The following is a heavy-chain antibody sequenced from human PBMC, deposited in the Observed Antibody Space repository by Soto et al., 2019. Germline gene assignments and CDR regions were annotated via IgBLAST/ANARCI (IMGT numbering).Heavy chain of an antibody. CDR3: VRYPGDFRYGMDV. CDR1: GYSFTDYY. CDR2: INPSTGVT. Sequence: QVQLVQSGAEVKKPGASVKVSCKASGYSFTDYYMHWVRQAPGKGPEWLGWINPSTGVTHFAQKFQGWVTMNRDTSISTAYMELSRLTSDDTAVYYCVRYPGDFRYGMDVWGQGTTVTVSS. D-gene: IGHD2-21*02. J-gene: IGHJ6*02. V-gene: IGHV1-2*04.